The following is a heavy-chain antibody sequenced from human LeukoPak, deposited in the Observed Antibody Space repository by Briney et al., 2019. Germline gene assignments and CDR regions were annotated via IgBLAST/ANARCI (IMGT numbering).Heavy chain of an antibody. CDR3: ASSSTQLGAEYFQH. Sequence: ASVKVSCKASGYTFTGYYMHWVRQAPGQGLEWMGWINPNSGGTNYAQKFQGRVTMTRDTSISTAYMELSRLRSDDSAVYYCASSSTQLGAEYFQHWGQGTLVTVSS. V-gene: IGHV1-2*02. D-gene: IGHD2-2*01. J-gene: IGHJ1*01. CDR2: INPNSGGT. CDR1: GYTFTGYY.